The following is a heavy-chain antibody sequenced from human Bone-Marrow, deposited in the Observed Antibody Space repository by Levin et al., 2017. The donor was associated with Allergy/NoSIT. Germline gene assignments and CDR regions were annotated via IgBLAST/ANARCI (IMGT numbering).Heavy chain of an antibody. J-gene: IGHJ5*02. D-gene: IGHD6-19*01. CDR1: GGSFTGYY. Sequence: NSSETLSLTCAIYGGSFTGYYWSWIRQPPGKGLEWIGEINHGGFTNYNPSLTSRVTISLDTSKDQFSLKLSSVTAADTAVYYCARALYSSWYARFDPWGQGTLVTVSS. CDR2: INHGGFT. V-gene: IGHV4-34*01. CDR3: ARALYSSWYARFDP.